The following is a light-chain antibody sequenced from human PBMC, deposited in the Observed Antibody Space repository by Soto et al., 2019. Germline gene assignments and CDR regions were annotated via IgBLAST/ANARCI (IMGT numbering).Light chain of an antibody. CDR1: QAVSTW. CDR2: AAS. J-gene: IGKJ4*01. V-gene: IGKV1-12*01. CDR3: QQSNSFPRT. Sequence: DIQMTQSPSFASASVGDRVTITCRASQAVSTWLAWYQQKPGDAPKLLIYAASTLQSGVPSRFSGSGSGTDFTLTIRSLQPEDFATYYCQQSNSFPRTFGGGTKVDIK.